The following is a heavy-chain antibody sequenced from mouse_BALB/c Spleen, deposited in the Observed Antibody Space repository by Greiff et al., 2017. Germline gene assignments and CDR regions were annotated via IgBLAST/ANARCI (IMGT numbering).Heavy chain of an antibody. V-gene: IGHV5-9-3*01. CDR1: GFTFSSYA. CDR2: ISIGGSYT. Sequence: EVKLVESGGGLVKPGGSLKLSCAASGFTFSSYAMSWVRQTPEKRLEWVATISIGGSYTYYPDSVKGRFTISRDNAKNTLYLQMSSLRSEDTAMYYCARWLDYAMDYWGQGTSVTVSS. CDR3: ARWLDYAMDY. D-gene: IGHD2-2*01. J-gene: IGHJ4*01.